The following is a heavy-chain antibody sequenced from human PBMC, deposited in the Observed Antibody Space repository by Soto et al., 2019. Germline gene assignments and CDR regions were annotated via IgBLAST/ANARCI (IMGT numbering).Heavy chain of an antibody. V-gene: IGHV4-39*01. CDR2: VYYSGST. D-gene: IGHD3-22*01. Sequence: SETLSPTCTVSGGSISSSTYYWGWIRQPPGKGLEWIGSVYYSGSTYYNPSLKSRVTISVDTSNNQFSLKLNSVTAADTAVYYCARHQYYYDSSGYTLDYWGQGTLVTVSS. J-gene: IGHJ4*02. CDR3: ARHQYYYDSSGYTLDY. CDR1: GGSISSSTYY.